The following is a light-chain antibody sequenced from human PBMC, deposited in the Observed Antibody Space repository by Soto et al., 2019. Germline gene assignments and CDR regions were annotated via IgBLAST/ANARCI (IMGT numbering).Light chain of an antibody. CDR3: QSYDSSLSGYV. Sequence: QSLLTQPPSVSGAPGQRVTISCTGSSSNIGAGYDVHWYQQLPGTAPKLLIYGNSNRPSGVPDRFSGSKSGTSASLAITGLQAEDEADYYCQSYDSSLSGYVFGTGTTVTV. CDR2: GNS. CDR1: SSNIGAGYD. J-gene: IGLJ1*01. V-gene: IGLV1-40*01.